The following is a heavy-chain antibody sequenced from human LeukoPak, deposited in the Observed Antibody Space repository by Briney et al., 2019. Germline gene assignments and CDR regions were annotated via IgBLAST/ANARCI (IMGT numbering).Heavy chain of an antibody. J-gene: IGHJ4*02. CDR3: ASTYAYITTITGLH. V-gene: IGHV4-39*01. CDR2: IYYSGST. Sequence: SETLSLTCTVSGGSISSSSYYWGWIRQPPGKGLEWIGSIYYSGSTYYNPSLKSRVTISVDTSKNQFPLKLSSVTAADTAVYYCASTYAYITTITGLHWGQGTLVTVSS. D-gene: IGHD3-22*01. CDR1: GGSISSSSYY.